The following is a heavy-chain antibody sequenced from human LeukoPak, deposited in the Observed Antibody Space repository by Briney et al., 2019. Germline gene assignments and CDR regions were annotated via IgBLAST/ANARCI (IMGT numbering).Heavy chain of an antibody. J-gene: IGHJ4*02. V-gene: IGHV3-23*01. D-gene: IGHD6-13*01. CDR2: ISAGAGT. CDR3: AKEPKYSSSYYSDY. Sequence: GGSLRLSCAASGFTFSSYAMTWVRQAPGKGLEWVSSISAGAGTYYADSVTGRFTVSRDDSKNILYLQMNSLRAEDTAVYYRAKEPKYSSSYYSDYWGQGTLVTVSS. CDR1: GFTFSSYA.